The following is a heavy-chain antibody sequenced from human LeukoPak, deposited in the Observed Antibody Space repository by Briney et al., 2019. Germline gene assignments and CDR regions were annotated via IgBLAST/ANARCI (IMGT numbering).Heavy chain of an antibody. J-gene: IGHJ4*02. D-gene: IGHD6-19*01. CDR1: GFTFSNYG. CDR3: AKGYSSAWFDY. Sequence: GGPLRLSCAASGFTFSNYGMTWVRQAPGKGLEWVSGISGSGGSTYYADSVKGRFTISRDNSKNTLYLQMNSLGAEDTAVYYCAKGYSSAWFDYWGQGTLVTVSS. CDR2: ISGSGGST. V-gene: IGHV3-23*01.